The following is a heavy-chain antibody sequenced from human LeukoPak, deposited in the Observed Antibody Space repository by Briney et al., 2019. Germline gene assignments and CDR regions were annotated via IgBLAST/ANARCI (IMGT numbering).Heavy chain of an antibody. D-gene: IGHD2-21*01. J-gene: IGHJ6*03. Sequence: SETLSLTCTVSGYSISSGYYWSWIRQPAGKGLEWIGRIYTSGSTNYNPSLKSRVTMSVDTSKNQFSLKLSSVTAADTAVYYCAGVYCGGDCVQGGYYYYMDVWGKGTTVTVSS. CDR1: GYSISSGYY. CDR2: IYTSGST. CDR3: AGVYCGGDCVQGGYYYYMDV. V-gene: IGHV4-4*07.